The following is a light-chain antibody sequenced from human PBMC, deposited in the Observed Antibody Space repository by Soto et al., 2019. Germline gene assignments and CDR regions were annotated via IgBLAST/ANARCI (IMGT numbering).Light chain of an antibody. CDR1: QSVLYSSNNKNY. J-gene: IGKJ1*01. Sequence: IVMTQSPDSLDVSLGERATINCKSSQSVLYSSNNKNYLAWYQQKPGQPPKLLIYWASTRESGVPDRFSGSGSGTDFTLTISSLQAEDVAVYYCQQYYSTPQTFGQGTKVDIK. V-gene: IGKV4-1*01. CDR2: WAS. CDR3: QQYYSTPQT.